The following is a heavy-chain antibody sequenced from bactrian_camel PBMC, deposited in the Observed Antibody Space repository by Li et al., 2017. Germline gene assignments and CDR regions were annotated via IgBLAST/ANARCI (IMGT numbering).Heavy chain of an antibody. CDR3: VADPLDCDSGADY. CDR2: INIDTHHT. Sequence: HVQLVESGGGLVQAGGSLRLSCTVSGDTVIVECMGWFRQAPGKEREGVAHINIDTHHTHVSPSVEDRFTISRDSAVNTVYLQMNSLKPEDTGMYYCVADPLDCDSGADYWGQGTQVTVS. J-gene: IGHJ4*01. CDR1: GDTVIVEC. V-gene: IGHV3S53*01. D-gene: IGHD1*01.